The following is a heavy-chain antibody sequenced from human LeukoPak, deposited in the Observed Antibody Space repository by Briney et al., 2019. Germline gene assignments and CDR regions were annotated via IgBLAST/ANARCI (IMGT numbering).Heavy chain of an antibody. CDR2: IYYSGST. CDR1: GGSISSYY. CDR3: AREVRGGGTLGY. D-gene: IGHD2-15*01. V-gene: IGHV4-59*01. J-gene: IGHJ4*02. Sequence: NPSETLSLTCTVSGGSISSYYWSWIRQPPGKGLEWIGYIYYSGSTNYNPSLKSRVTISVDTSKNQFSLNLSSVTAADTAVYYCAREVRGGGTLGYWGQGTLVTVSS.